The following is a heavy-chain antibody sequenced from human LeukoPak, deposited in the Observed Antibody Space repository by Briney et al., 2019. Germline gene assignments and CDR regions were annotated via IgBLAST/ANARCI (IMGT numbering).Heavy chain of an antibody. D-gene: IGHD6-13*01. CDR3: ARDRAAGMEGRDWFDP. Sequence: SETLSLTCTVSGGSISSYYWSWIRQPAGKGLEWIGRIYTSGSTNYNPSLKSRVTMSVDTSKNQFSLKLSSVTDADTAVYYCARDRAAGMEGRDWFDPWGQGTLVTVSS. CDR1: GGSISSYY. CDR2: IYTSGST. V-gene: IGHV4-4*07. J-gene: IGHJ5*02.